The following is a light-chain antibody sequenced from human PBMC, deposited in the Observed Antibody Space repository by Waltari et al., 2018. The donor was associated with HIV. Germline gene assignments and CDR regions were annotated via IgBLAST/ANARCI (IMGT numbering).Light chain of an antibody. J-gene: IGKJ1*01. CDR1: QSVSSN. V-gene: IGKV3-15*01. CDR2: GAS. Sequence: EIVLTQSPVSLSLSPGERATLSCRASQSVSSNLAWYQQKPGQAPSLLLYGASTRATGIPARFSGSGSGTEFTLTIDSLQPDDFTLYYCQQYNNWPRTFG. CDR3: QQYNNWPRT.